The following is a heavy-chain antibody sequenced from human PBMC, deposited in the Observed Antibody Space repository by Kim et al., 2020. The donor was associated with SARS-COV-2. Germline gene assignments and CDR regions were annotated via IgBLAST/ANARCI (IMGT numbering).Heavy chain of an antibody. D-gene: IGHD2-2*01. J-gene: IGHJ4*02. Sequence: DSGRGRFTISRDNYKNALYLQMSSLTDDDTAVYYCARTRSCSGTSCYVDFWGQGTLVTVSS. V-gene: IGHV3-23*01. CDR3: ARTRSCSGTSCYVDF.